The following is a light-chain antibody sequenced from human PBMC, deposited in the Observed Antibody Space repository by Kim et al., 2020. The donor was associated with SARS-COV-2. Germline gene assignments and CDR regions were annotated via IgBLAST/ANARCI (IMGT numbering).Light chain of an antibody. V-gene: IGKV3-15*01. J-gene: IGKJ4*01. CDR1: QSVANN. CDR3: QQYNNWPLT. CDR2: GAS. Sequence: EIELTQSPATLSVSPGERATLSCRASQSVANNLAWYQQEPGQGPRLLIYGASTRATGVPARFSGSGSGTEFTLTISSLQSEDIAVYYCQQYNNWPLTFGGGTKVDIK.